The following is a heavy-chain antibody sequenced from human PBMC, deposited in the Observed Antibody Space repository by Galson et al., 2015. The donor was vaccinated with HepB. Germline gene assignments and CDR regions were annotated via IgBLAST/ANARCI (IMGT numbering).Heavy chain of an antibody. J-gene: IGHJ4*02. CDR2: ISSSSTYT. Sequence: SLRLSCAASGFTFSDYYMSWIRQAPGKGLEWVSYISSSSTYTNYADSVKGRFTISRDNAKNSLYLQVNSLRAEDTAVYYCARGSCSGTSCYGLFDYWGQGTLVTVSS. D-gene: IGHD2-2*01. V-gene: IGHV3-11*05. CDR3: ARGSCSGTSCYGLFDY. CDR1: GFTFSDYY.